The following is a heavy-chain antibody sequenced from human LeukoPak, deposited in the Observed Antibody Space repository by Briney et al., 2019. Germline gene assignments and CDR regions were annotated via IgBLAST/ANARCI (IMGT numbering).Heavy chain of an antibody. J-gene: IGHJ3*02. CDR3: ARDAVVVDINGFDI. Sequence: GGSLRLSCAASGFTFRTYTMNWVRQAPGKGLEWVSSISDSSSSIYYADSVKGRFTISRDNAENSLYLQMNSLRGEDTAVYYCARDAVVVDINGFDIWGRGTMVTVSS. D-gene: IGHD3-22*01. CDR1: GFTFRTYT. V-gene: IGHV3-21*01. CDR2: ISDSSSSI.